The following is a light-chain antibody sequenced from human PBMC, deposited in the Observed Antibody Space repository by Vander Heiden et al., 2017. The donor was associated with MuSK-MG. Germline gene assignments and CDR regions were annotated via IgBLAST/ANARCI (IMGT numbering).Light chain of an antibody. V-gene: IGLV3-25*03. CDR1: ALPKQY. CDR3: QYTDSSGNVL. J-gene: IGLJ2*01. Sequence: ELTQPPSVSVTTGQTARIPCSGDALPKQYAYWYQQKPGQAPVLVIYQDSERPSGIPERFSGSSSATTVMFTISGVQAEDDAYYYRQYTDSSGNVLFGGGTKLTVL. CDR2: QDS.